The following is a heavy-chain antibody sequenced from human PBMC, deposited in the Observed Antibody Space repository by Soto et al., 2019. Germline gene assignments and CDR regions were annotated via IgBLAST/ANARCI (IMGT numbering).Heavy chain of an antibody. Sequence: QVQLVESGGGLVKPGGSLRLSCAASGFTFSDYYMSRIRQAPGKGLEWVSYISSSGSTIYYADSVKGRFTISRDNAKNSLYLQMNSLRAEDTAVYYCARVGIVVVPAAKTRVYFDYWGQGTLVTVSS. CDR2: ISSSGSTI. D-gene: IGHD2-2*01. J-gene: IGHJ4*02. CDR1: GFTFSDYY. V-gene: IGHV3-11*01. CDR3: ARVGIVVVPAAKTRVYFDY.